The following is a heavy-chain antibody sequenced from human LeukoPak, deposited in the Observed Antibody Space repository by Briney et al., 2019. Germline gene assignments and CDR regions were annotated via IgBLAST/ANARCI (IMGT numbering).Heavy chain of an antibody. CDR3: VGGAVSYFDC. J-gene: IGHJ4*02. CDR1: GFTFSDHY. Sequence: PGGSLRLSCTASGFTFSDHYMDWVRQAPGKGLEWVGRIRNKANSYTTEYAASVKGRFTVSRDNSKNSLYLQMNSLKTEDTAVYYCVGGAVSYFDCWGQGTLVTVSS. V-gene: IGHV3-72*01. CDR2: IRNKANSYTT.